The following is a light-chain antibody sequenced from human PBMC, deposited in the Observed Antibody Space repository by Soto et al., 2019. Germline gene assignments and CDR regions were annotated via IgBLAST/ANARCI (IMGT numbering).Light chain of an antibody. CDR1: QSVFTNS. Sequence: VMAQSPATLSVSPGERAALCCRASQSVFTNSLAWYQQKPGQAPRLIIYGASNRATGIPDRFSGRGSGTDFTLTISRLEPEDCAVYYCHQYGGPRWTFGQGTKVDIK. CDR2: GAS. CDR3: HQYGGPRWT. J-gene: IGKJ1*01. V-gene: IGKV3-20*01.